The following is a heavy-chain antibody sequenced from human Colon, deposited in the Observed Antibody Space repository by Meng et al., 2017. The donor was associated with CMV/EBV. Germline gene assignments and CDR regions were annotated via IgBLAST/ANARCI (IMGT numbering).Heavy chain of an antibody. CDR1: GFSFSGSA. D-gene: IGHD3-10*01. V-gene: IGHV3-49*03. CDR3: SRAIRSHQGSGMDH. Sequence: GGSLRLSCAVSGFSFSGSAIHWIRQAPGKGLEWVGFTRGKDFGGTTEYAASVKGRFTISRDDSKSIAYLQMNSLKSEDTAVYYCSRAIRSHQGSGMDHWGQGTLVTVSS. CDR2: TRGKDFGGTT. J-gene: IGHJ4*02.